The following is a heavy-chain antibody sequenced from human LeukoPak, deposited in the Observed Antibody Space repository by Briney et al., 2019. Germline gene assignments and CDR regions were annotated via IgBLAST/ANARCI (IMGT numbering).Heavy chain of an antibody. CDR1: GGTFTNYA. CDR3: ASQDASIYSESSTSPTYSD. V-gene: IGHV1-69*05. CDR2: IIPIFDSA. Sequence: GASVKVSCKASGGTFTNYAFNWGRQAPGQGLEWMGRIIPIFDSAHCAQRFQGRITITTDESSTTSYMTLSSLTSDDPAVYYCASQDASIYSESSTSPTYSDWGQGTLVTVSS. J-gene: IGHJ4*02. D-gene: IGHD3-22*01.